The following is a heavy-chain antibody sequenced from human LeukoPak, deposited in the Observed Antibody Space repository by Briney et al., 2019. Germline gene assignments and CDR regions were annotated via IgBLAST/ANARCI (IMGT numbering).Heavy chain of an antibody. J-gene: IGHJ4*02. CDR3: ARDPEY. Sequence: PGGSLRLSCAASGFTFSSYAMSWVRQAPGKGLEWVAVISYDGSNKYYADSVKGRFAISRDNSKNTLYLQMNSLRAEDTAVYYCARDPEYWGQGTLVTVSS. CDR2: ISYDGSNK. CDR1: GFTFSSYA. V-gene: IGHV3-30*09.